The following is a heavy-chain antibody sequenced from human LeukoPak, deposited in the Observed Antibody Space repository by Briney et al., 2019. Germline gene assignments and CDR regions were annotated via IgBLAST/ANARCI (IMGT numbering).Heavy chain of an antibody. D-gene: IGHD6-6*01. J-gene: IGHJ4*02. CDR2: IIPILGIA. V-gene: IGHV1-69*04. CDR3: ARDVGYSSSSSPRDY. Sequence: SVKVSCKASGGTFSSYAISWVRQAPGQGLEWMGRIIPILGIANYAQKFQGRVTITADKSTGTAYMELSSLRSEDTAVYYCARDVGYSSSSSPRDYWGQGTLVTVSS. CDR1: GGTFSSYA.